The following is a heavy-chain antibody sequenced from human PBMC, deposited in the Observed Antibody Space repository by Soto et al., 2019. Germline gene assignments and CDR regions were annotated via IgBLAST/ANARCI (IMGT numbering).Heavy chain of an antibody. Sequence: GGSLRLSCAASGFPFSSYAMRLDRQAPGKGLECVSAISGSGASTYYADSVKGRFTISRDNSKNTLYLQMNSLRAEDTAVYYCAKDREVNGAAAGTVCEYWAQGTLVNVSS. J-gene: IGHJ4*02. CDR2: ISGSGAST. CDR3: AKDREVNGAAAGTVCEY. V-gene: IGHV3-23*01. CDR1: GFPFSSYA. D-gene: IGHD6-13*01.